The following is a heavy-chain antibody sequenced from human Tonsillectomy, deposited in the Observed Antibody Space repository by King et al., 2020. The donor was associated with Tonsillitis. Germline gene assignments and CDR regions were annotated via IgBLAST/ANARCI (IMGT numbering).Heavy chain of an antibody. CDR2: ISDSGGST. Sequence: VQLVESGGDLVQPGGSLRLSCAASGFTFSNYAMSWVRQAPGKGLEWVSGISDSGGSTYYAASVRGRFTISRDNSKNTLYLQMNSLRAEDTAVYSCAQGGVSWGYGNYFYYWGQGTLVTVSS. CDR1: GFTFSNYA. V-gene: IGHV3-23*04. J-gene: IGHJ4*02. CDR3: AQGGVSWGYGNYFYY. D-gene: IGHD3-3*01.